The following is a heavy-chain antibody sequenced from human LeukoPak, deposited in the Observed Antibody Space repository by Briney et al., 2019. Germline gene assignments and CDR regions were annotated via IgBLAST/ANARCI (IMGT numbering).Heavy chain of an antibody. J-gene: IGHJ4*02. CDR3: AAGTYYYDSSGYPY. CDR1: GFTFTSSA. D-gene: IGHD3-22*01. V-gene: IGHV1-58*01. Sequence: SVKVSCKASGFTFTSSAVQWVRQARGQRLEWIGWIVVGSGNTNYGQKFQERVTITRDMSTSTAYMELSSLRSEDTAVYYCAAGTYYYDSSGYPYWGQGTLVTVSS. CDR2: IVVGSGNT.